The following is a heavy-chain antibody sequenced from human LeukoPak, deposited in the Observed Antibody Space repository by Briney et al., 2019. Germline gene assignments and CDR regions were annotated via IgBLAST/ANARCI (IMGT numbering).Heavy chain of an antibody. CDR3: AKEIVVVPAAMPHAFDI. Sequence: GGSLRLSCAASGFTFSSYAMSWVRQAPGKGLEWVSAISGSGGSTYYADSVKGRFTISRDNSKNTLYLQMNSLRAEDAAVYYCAKEIVVVPAAMPHAFDIWGQGTMVTVSS. V-gene: IGHV3-23*01. D-gene: IGHD2-2*01. CDR2: ISGSGGST. J-gene: IGHJ3*02. CDR1: GFTFSSYA.